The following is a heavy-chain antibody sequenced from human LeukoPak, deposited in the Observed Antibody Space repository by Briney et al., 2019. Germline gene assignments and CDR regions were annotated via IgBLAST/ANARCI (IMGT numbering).Heavy chain of an antibody. Sequence: SETLSLTCAVSGYSISSGYYWGWIRQPAGKGLEWIGRIYTSGSTNYNPSLKSRVTMSVDTSKNQFSLKLRSVTAADTAVYYCARVTSSSRSAYYYYYMDVWGKGTTVTVSS. CDR2: IYTSGST. CDR1: GYSISSGYY. V-gene: IGHV4-4*07. CDR3: ARVTSSSRSAYYYYYMDV. D-gene: IGHD6-13*01. J-gene: IGHJ6*03.